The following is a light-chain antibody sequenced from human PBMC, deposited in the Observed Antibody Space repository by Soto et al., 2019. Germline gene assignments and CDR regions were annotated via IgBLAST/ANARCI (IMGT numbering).Light chain of an antibody. CDR3: QQYGSSPGWT. CDR2: GAS. Sequence: EIVLTQSPGTLSLSPGERATLSCRASQSVSSSYLAWYQQKPGQAPSLLIYGASSRATGIPDRFSGSGSGTDFTLTISRLEPEDFEVYYCQQYGSSPGWTFGQGTKVEIK. CDR1: QSVSSSY. V-gene: IGKV3-20*01. J-gene: IGKJ1*01.